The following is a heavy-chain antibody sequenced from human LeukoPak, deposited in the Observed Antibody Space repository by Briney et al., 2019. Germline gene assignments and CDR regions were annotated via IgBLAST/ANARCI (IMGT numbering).Heavy chain of an antibody. CDR3: AKAVGGYNYYFDY. CDR2: ISYDGSNK. CDR1: GFTFSSYG. Sequence: GRSLRLSCAASGFTFSSYGMHWVRQAPGKGLEWVAVISYDGSNKYYADSVKGRFTISRDNSKNTLYLQMNSLRAEDTAVYFCAKAVGGYNYYFDYWGPGTLVTVSS. V-gene: IGHV3-30*18. J-gene: IGHJ4*02. D-gene: IGHD5-24*01.